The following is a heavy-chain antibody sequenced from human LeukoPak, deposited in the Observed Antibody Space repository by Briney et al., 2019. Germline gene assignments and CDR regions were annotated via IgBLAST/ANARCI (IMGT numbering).Heavy chain of an antibody. J-gene: IGHJ4*02. D-gene: IGHD6-19*01. CDR1: GFTFSSYG. V-gene: IGHV3-30*02. CDR2: IRYDGSNK. CDR3: AKDRRRFIRQWLEY. Sequence: GRSLRLSCAASGFTFSSYGMHWVRQAPGKGLEWVAFIRYDGSNKYYADSVKGRFTISRDNSKNTLYLQMNSLRAEDTAVYYCAKDRRRFIRQWLEYWGQGTLVTVSS.